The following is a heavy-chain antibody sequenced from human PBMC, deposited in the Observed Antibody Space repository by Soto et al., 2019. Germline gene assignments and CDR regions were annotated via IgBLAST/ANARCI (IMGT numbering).Heavy chain of an antibody. J-gene: IGHJ6*02. CDR2: INPNSGST. V-gene: IGHV1-2*02. CDR1: GFTFTAYY. CDR3: ARANSIRPYYYNMDV. D-gene: IGHD2-21*01. Sequence: QVQLVQSGAEVGKPGASVKVSCKASGFTFTAYYIHWVRQARGQGPEWLGWINPNSGSTSYSQKFRARITLTRDTSISTAYMEMISLTSDDTAVFYCARANSIRPYYYNMDVWGQGTAVTVSS.